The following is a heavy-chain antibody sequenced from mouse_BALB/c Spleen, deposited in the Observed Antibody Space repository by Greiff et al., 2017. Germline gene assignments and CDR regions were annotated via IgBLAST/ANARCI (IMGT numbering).Heavy chain of an antibody. CDR1: GFTFSSYG. D-gene: IGHD3-3*01. CDR3: AREGGT. CDR2: INSNGGST. J-gene: IGHJ2*01. Sequence: EVKLVESGGGLVQPGGSLKLSCAASGFTFSSYGMSWVRQTPDKRLELVATINSNGGSTYYPDSVKGRFTISRDNAKNTLYLQMSSLKSEDTAMYYCAREGGTWGQGTTLTVSS. V-gene: IGHV5-6-3*01.